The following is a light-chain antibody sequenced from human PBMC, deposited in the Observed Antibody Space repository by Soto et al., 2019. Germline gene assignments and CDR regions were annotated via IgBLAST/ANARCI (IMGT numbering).Light chain of an antibody. J-gene: IGKJ3*01. Sequence: EIVLTQSPATLSLSPGERATLSCRASQSVSNYLVWYQQKPGQAPRLLIYDASTRATGGPARFSGSGSVTDFTLTISSLEPEDFAVYYCQQRSNWPPFSFGPGTTVDIK. CDR2: DAS. CDR1: QSVSNY. CDR3: QQRSNWPPFS. V-gene: IGKV3-11*01.